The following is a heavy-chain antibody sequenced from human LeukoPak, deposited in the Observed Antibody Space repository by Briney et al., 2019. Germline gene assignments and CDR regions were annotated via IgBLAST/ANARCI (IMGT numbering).Heavy chain of an antibody. D-gene: IGHD2-21*01. CDR2: IYYSGST. V-gene: IGHV4-39*07. J-gene: IGHJ4*02. CDR1: GGSISSSSYS. CDR3: ARGGETTFPLWFTPHPLDY. Sequence: SETLSLTCTVSGGSISSSSYSWGWIRQPPGKGLEWIGSIYYSGSTNYNPSLKSRVTISVDTSKNQFSLKLSSVTAADTAVYYCARGGETTFPLWFTPHPLDYWGQGTLVTVSS.